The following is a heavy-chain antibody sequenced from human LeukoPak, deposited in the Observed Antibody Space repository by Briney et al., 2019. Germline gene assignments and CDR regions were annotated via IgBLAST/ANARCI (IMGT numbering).Heavy chain of an antibody. Sequence: SETLSLTCTVSGYSISSGYYWGWIRQPPGKGLEWIGSIYHSGSTYNNPSLKSRVTISVAMSKNQFSLKLTSVTAADTAVYYCARDLNSSGRAFDYWGQGTLVTVSS. CDR2: IYHSGST. CDR1: GYSISSGYY. D-gene: IGHD6-19*01. CDR3: ARDLNSSGRAFDY. V-gene: IGHV4-38-2*02. J-gene: IGHJ4*02.